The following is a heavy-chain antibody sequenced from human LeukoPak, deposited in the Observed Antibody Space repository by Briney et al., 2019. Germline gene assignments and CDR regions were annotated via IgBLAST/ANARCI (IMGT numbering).Heavy chain of an antibody. CDR3: AKTSRGNSAYDSPFDY. Sequence: ETLSLTCTVSGGSISSSSYYWAWVRQAPGKGLEWVSAVRGSGSDTYYADSVKGRFTISRDNSKNTLYLQMNSLRAEDTAIYYCAKTSRGNSAYDSPFDYWGQGTLVTVSS. CDR2: VRGSGSDT. J-gene: IGHJ4*02. D-gene: IGHD5-12*01. V-gene: IGHV3-23*01. CDR1: GGSISSSSYY.